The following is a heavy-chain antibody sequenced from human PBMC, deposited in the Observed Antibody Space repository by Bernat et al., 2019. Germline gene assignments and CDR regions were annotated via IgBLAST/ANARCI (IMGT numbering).Heavy chain of an antibody. J-gene: IGHJ4*02. CDR3: VRDRHRGYSDNSGHYLLFGH. V-gene: IGHV3-48*01. CDR1: GFTFISYS. Sequence: EVQLVESGGGLVQPGGSLRLSCAASGFTFISYSMNWVRQASGKGLEWVSYISSSSSTTHYADSVKGRFTISRDNAKNSLYLQMNSLRLEDTAVYYCVRDRHRGYSDNSGHYLLFGHRGQGTVVTVSS. CDR2: ISSSSSTT. D-gene: IGHD3-22*01.